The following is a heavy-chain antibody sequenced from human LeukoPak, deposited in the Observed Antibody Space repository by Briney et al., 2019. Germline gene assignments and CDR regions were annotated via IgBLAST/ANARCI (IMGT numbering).Heavy chain of an antibody. J-gene: IGHJ4*02. Sequence: GGSLRLSCVGSGFTVSNYEMNWVRQTPGKGLEWVSVISSSGGTTYYSDSVKGRFILSRGNSKNTLYLQMNSLRAEDTAVYYCAKAGIAVPATPEYCGQGTQVTVSS. CDR3: AKAGIAVPATPEY. CDR1: GFTVSNYE. CDR2: ISSSGGTT. V-gene: IGHV3-23*01. D-gene: IGHD6-19*01.